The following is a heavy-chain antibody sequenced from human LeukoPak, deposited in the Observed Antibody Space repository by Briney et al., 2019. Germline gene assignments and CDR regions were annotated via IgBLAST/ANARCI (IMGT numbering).Heavy chain of an antibody. CDR1: GYSFSTYV. D-gene: IGHD6-19*01. Sequence: VSVKVSCKASGYSFSTYVLSWVRLAPGQGLEWMGWINPNSGGTNYAQKFQGRVTMTRDTSISTAYMELSRLRSDDTAVYYCASIPPTSIAVAGTVEVDYWGQGTLVTVSS. V-gene: IGHV1-2*02. CDR2: INPNSGGT. CDR3: ASIPPTSIAVAGTVEVDY. J-gene: IGHJ4*02.